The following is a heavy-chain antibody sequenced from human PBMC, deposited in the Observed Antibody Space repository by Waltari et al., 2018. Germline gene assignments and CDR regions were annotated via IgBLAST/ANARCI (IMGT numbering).Heavy chain of an antibody. CDR3: ARDAGSYRRSIAARSGWFDP. V-gene: IGHV1-2*06. J-gene: IGHJ5*02. CDR2: INPNSGGT. CDR1: GYTFTGYY. D-gene: IGHD6-6*01. Sequence: QVQLVQSGVEVKKPGASVKVSCKASGYTFTGYYMHWVRQAPGHGLEWMGRINPNSGGTNYAQKFQGRVTMTRDTSISTAYMELSRLRSDDTAVYYCARDAGSYRRSIAARSGWFDPWGQGTLVTVSS.